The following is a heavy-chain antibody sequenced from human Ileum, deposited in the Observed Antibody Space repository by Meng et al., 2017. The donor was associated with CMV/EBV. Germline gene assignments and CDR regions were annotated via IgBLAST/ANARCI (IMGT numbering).Heavy chain of an antibody. CDR3: ARDGLSGRYFDY. D-gene: IGHD1-26*01. CDR1: GYNFTSHN. V-gene: IGHV7-4-1*02. CDR2: IDTSTGNP. J-gene: IGHJ4*02. Sequence: QVQLVQSGSELKKPGASVTVSCKASGYNFTSHNIIWVRQAPGQGPEWMGWIDTSTGNPTYAQGFIGRFVFFFDMSVSTTYVQISSLKAEDTAVYYCARDGLSGRYFDYWGQGTLDTVSS.